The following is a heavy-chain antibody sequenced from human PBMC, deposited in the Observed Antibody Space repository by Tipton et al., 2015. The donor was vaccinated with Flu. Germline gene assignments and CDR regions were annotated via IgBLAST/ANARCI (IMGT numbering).Heavy chain of an antibody. Sequence: QLVQSGAQMKKSGDPLKISCKGSGYTFTTYWIAWVRQMPGKGLELMGAISPGDSYTRYSPSFQGQVTISADKSISSAYLQWSSLKASDTAMYYCVRLYCSGGSCYSGYVYNYYNLDVWGQGTTVTVSS. CDR3: VRLYCSGGSCYSGYVYNYYNLDV. CDR1: GYTFTTYW. CDR2: ISPGDSYT. V-gene: IGHV5-51*03. D-gene: IGHD2-15*01. J-gene: IGHJ6*02.